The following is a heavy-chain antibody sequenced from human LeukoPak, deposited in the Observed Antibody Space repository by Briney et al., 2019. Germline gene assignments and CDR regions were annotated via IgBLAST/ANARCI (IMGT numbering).Heavy chain of an antibody. D-gene: IGHD3-22*01. CDR3: ARGRSFNYKDNRAHYPY. V-gene: IGHV3-13*01. J-gene: IGHJ4*02. CDR1: GFTFRSYD. CDR2: IGTLGDT. Sequence: GGSLRLSCAASGFTFRSYDFHWVRQVPGYGLEWVSGIGTLGDTYYLGSVKGRFTISRENAKNSLYLQMNSLRAGDTAVYYCARGRSFNYKDNRAHYPYWGQGTVVTVSS.